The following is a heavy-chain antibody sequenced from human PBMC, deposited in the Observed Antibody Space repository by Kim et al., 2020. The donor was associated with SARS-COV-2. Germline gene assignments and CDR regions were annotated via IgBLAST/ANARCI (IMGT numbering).Heavy chain of an antibody. V-gene: IGHV4-31*03. J-gene: IGHJ3*01. CDR2: IYFTGNR. CDR3: AREWELEAFDL. CDR1: GASIDSGGFY. Sequence: SETLSLTCKVSGASIDSGGFYWTWIRQLPRKGLEWIGYIYFTGNRFYNPSLESRVTISLDTSKKQFSLQVDSVTAADTAIYYCAREWELEAFDLWGQGTMVTVSS. D-gene: IGHD1-1*01.